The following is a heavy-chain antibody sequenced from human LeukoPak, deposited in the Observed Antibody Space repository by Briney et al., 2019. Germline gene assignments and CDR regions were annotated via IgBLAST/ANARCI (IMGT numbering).Heavy chain of an antibody. V-gene: IGHV4-59*01. D-gene: IGHD1-26*01. Sequence: PSETLSLTCTVSGGSISSYYWSWIRQPPGKGLEWIGYIYYSGSTNYNPSLKSRVTISVDTSKNQFSLKLSSVTAADTAVYYCARPISGSYDAFDIWGQGTMVTVSS. CDR2: IYYSGST. CDR3: ARPISGSYDAFDI. CDR1: GGSISSYY. J-gene: IGHJ3*02.